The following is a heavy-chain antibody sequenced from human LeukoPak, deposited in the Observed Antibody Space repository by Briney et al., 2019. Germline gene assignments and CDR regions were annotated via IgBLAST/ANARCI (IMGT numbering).Heavy chain of an antibody. D-gene: IGHD3-22*01. J-gene: IGHJ4*02. CDR1: GFTFDDYA. CDR3: ARSLSYAGAYYDSSGYPTDY. Sequence: GGSLRLSCAASGFTFDDYAMHWVRQAPGKGLEWVSYISSSGSTIYYADSVKGRFTISRDNAKNSLYLQMNSLRAEDTAVYYCARSLSYAGAYYDSSGYPTDYWGQGTLVTVSS. V-gene: IGHV3-11*04. CDR2: ISSSGSTI.